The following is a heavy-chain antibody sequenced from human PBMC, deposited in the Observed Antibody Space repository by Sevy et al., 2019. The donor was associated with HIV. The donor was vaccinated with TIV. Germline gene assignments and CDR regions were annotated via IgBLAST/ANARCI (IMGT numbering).Heavy chain of an antibody. CDR3: AGGDYDRSGRRWGQWFDS. J-gene: IGHJ5*01. CDR1: GGSISSYY. Sequence: SETLSLTCTVSGGSISSYYWSWIRQPPGKGLEWIGYLYYSGSTNYNPSLRSRVIMSVDTSKNQFSLKLSSVTAADTAGYYCAGGDYDRSGRRWGQWFDSWGQGTLVTVSS. D-gene: IGHD3-22*01. V-gene: IGHV4-59*13. CDR2: LYYSGST.